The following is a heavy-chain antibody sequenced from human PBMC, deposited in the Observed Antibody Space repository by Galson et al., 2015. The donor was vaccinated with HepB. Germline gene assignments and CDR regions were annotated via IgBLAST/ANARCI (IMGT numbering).Heavy chain of an antibody. D-gene: IGHD6-13*01. CDR2: ISSNGGST. CDR1: GFTFSIYS. CDR3: ARYSGWYFDL. J-gene: IGHJ2*01. V-gene: IGHV3-64*01. Sequence: SLRLSCAASGFTFSIYSMHWVRQAPGKGLEYVSGISSNGGSTSYANSVKGRFTISRDNSKNTLYLQMGSLRGEDMAVYSCARYSGWYFDLWGRGTLVTVSS.